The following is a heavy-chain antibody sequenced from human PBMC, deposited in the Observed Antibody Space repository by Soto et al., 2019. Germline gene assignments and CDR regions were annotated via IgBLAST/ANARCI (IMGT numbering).Heavy chain of an antibody. Sequence: SETLSLTCTVSGGSISSYYWSWIRQPPGKGLEWIGYIYYSGSTNYNPSLNSRVTISVDTPKNQFSLKLSSVTAADTAVYYCARAPSNYYDSSGTFLVYFDYWGQGTLVTVSS. CDR1: GGSISSYY. CDR2: IYYSGST. CDR3: ARAPSNYYDSSGTFLVYFDY. D-gene: IGHD3-22*01. V-gene: IGHV4-59*01. J-gene: IGHJ4*02.